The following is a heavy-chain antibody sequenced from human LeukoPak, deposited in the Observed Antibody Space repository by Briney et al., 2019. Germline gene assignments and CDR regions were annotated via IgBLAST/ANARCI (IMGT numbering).Heavy chain of an antibody. V-gene: IGHV3-9*01. J-gene: IGHJ3*02. Sequence: HPGGSLRLSCAASGFTFDDYAMHWVRQAPGKGLEWVSGISWNSGSIGYADSVKGRFTISRDNAKNSLYLQMNSLRAEDTALYHCARGHHSSSTPFDIWGQGTMVTVSS. D-gene: IGHD6-13*01. CDR2: ISWNSGSI. CDR3: ARGHHSSSTPFDI. CDR1: GFTFDDYA.